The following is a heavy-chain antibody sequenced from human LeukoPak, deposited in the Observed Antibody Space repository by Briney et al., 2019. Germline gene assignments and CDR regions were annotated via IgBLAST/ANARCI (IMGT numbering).Heavy chain of an antibody. J-gene: IGHJ4*02. V-gene: IGHV1-2*02. CDR3: ARVTYSSSWHFDY. CDR1: GYTFTGYY. Sequence: SVKVSCKASGYTFTGYYMHWVRQAPGQGLEWMGWINPNSGGTNYAQKFQGRVTMTRDTSISTAYMELSRLRSDDTAVYYCARVTYSSSWHFDYWGQGTLVTVSS. CDR2: INPNSGGT. D-gene: IGHD6-13*01.